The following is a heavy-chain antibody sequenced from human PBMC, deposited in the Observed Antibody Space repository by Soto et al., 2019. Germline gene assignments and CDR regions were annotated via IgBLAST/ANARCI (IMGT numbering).Heavy chain of an antibody. CDR2: TYYRSKWYN. V-gene: IGHV6-1*01. Sequence: SQXLSPTCSISWASVSSTSAAWNWSRQSPSRGLEWLGRTYYRSKWYNDYAVSVKSRITINPDTSKNQFSLQLNSVNPEDTAVYYCARSLPLGHDAFDIWGQGTMVTVSS. J-gene: IGHJ3*02. CDR1: WASVSSTSAA. CDR3: ARSLPLGHDAFDI.